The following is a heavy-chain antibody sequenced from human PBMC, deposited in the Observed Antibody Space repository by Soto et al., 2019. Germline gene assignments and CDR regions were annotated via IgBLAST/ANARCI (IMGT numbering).Heavy chain of an antibody. J-gene: IGHJ5*02. CDR3: ARGWRFDP. CDR1: GGSFSGYL. CDR2: INHSGTT. V-gene: IGHV4-34*01. D-gene: IGHD1-1*01. Sequence: EPLSLTCGVYGGSFSGYLWNWIRQSPGQGLEWIGEINHSGTTKYNPSLESRINLSVDTSKKQFSLKMFSVTAADTAIYYCARGWRFDPWGQGTQVTVSS.